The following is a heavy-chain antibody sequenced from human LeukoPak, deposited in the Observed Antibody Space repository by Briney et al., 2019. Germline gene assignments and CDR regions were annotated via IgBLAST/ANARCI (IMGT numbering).Heavy chain of an antibody. V-gene: IGHV3-30*03. Sequence: PGGSLRLSCAASGFTFSSYGTNWVRQAPGKGLEWVAVISYDGSNKYYADSVKGRFTISRDNSKNTLHLQMNSLRAEDTAVYYCASGGFVGATDSFNYWGQGTLVTVSS. D-gene: IGHD1-26*01. CDR2: ISYDGSNK. CDR1: GFTFSSYG. CDR3: ASGGFVGATDSFNY. J-gene: IGHJ4*02.